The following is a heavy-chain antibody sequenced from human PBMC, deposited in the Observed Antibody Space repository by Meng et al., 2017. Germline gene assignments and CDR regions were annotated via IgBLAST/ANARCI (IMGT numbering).Heavy chain of an antibody. CDR1: GFTFSDFW. Sequence: GESLKISCAASGFTFSDFWMSWVRQAPGKGLEWVANIKQDGSEKYYVDSVKGRFTISRDNAKNSLYLQMNSLRAEETAVYYCARESVTRSFDYWGQGTLVTVSS. V-gene: IGHV3-7*01. D-gene: IGHD4-17*01. CDR2: IKQDGSEK. J-gene: IGHJ4*02. CDR3: ARESVTRSFDY.